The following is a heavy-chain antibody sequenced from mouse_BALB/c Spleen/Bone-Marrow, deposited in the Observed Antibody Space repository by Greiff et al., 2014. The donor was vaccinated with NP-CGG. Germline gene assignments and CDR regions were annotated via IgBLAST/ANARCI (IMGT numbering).Heavy chain of an antibody. CDR2: IDPANGNT. CDR3: AHDAPFAY. Sequence: EVQLQQSGAELVKPGASVKLSCTTSGFDIKDTYIHWVKQRPEQGLEWIGRIDPANGNTKYDPEFQGKATITADTSSNTAYLHLSSLTSEDTAVYSCAHDAPFAYWGQGTLVTVSA. V-gene: IGHV14-3*02. CDR1: GFDIKDTY. J-gene: IGHJ3*01.